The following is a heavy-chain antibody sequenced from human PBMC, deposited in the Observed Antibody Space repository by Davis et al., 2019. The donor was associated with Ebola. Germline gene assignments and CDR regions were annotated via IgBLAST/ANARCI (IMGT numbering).Heavy chain of an antibody. CDR2: IIPILGIA. V-gene: IGHV1-69*04. CDR1: GGTSSSYT. Sequence: AASVKVSCKASGGTSSSYTISWVRQAPGQGLEWIGRIIPILGIANYAQEFQGRVTITADKSTSTAYMELSSLRSEDTAVYYCAREGVTWDVWGQGTTVTVSS. J-gene: IGHJ6*02. D-gene: IGHD4-23*01. CDR3: AREGVTWDV.